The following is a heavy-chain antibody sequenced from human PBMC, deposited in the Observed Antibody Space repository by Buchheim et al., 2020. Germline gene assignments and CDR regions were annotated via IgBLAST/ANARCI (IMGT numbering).Heavy chain of an antibody. J-gene: IGHJ5*02. D-gene: IGHD3-9*01. Sequence: QVQLQESGPGLVKPSQTLSLTCTVSGGSISSGGYYWSWIRQHPGKGLEWIGYIYYSGSTYYNPSLKSRVTLTVDTSKNQFFLKLSSVTAADTAVYYCAREEQSLLRYFVRWFDPWGQGTL. CDR3: AREEQSLLRYFVRWFDP. CDR1: GGSISSGGYY. CDR2: IYYSGST. V-gene: IGHV4-31*03.